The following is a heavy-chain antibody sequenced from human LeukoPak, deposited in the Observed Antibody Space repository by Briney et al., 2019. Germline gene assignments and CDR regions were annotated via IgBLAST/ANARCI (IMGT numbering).Heavy chain of an antibody. D-gene: IGHD6-6*01. CDR3: ARDGPSSSGFDY. CDR1: GGTFSSYA. Sequence: SVKVSCKASGGTFSSYAISWVRQAPGQGLEWMGGIIPTFGTANYAQKFQGRVTITADESTSTAYMELSSLRSEDTAVYYCARDGPSSSGFDYWGQGTLVTVSS. V-gene: IGHV1-69*13. CDR2: IIPTFGTA. J-gene: IGHJ4*02.